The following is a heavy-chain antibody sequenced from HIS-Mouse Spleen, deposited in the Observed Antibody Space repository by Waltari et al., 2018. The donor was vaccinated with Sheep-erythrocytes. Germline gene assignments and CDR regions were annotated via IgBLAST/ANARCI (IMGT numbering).Heavy chain of an antibody. V-gene: IGHV3-7*01. J-gene: IGHJ6*02. D-gene: IGHD3-3*01. CDR1: GFTFSSYW. Sequence: EVQLVESGGGLVQPGGSLRLSCAASGFTFSSYWRSWVRQAPGRGMEWVANIKQDESEKYYVDSVKGRFTIYRDNAKNSLYLQMNRLRAEDTAVYYCARDIILRSSGMDVWGQGTTVTVSS. CDR2: IKQDESEK. CDR3: ARDIILRSSGMDV.